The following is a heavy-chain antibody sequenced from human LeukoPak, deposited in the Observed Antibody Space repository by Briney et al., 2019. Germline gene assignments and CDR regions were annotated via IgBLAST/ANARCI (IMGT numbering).Heavy chain of an antibody. Sequence: GGSLRLSCAASGFTFSSYAMSWVRQAPGKGLEWVSAISGSGGSTYYADSVKGRFTISRDNAKNSLYLQMNSLRAEDTAVYYCARVFWNDGFSDYWGQGTLVTVSS. D-gene: IGHD1-1*01. V-gene: IGHV3-23*01. CDR1: GFTFSSYA. J-gene: IGHJ4*02. CDR3: ARVFWNDGFSDY. CDR2: ISGSGGST.